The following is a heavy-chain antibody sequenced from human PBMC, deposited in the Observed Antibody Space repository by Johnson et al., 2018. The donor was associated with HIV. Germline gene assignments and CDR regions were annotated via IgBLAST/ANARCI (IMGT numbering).Heavy chain of an antibody. D-gene: IGHD6-13*01. CDR1: GFTFSSYG. CDR3: AKGGEVWYGAFDF. CDR2: IWYDGSNK. J-gene: IGHJ3*01. V-gene: IGHV3-33*06. Sequence: QVQLVESGGGVVQPGRSLRLSCAASGFTFSSYGMHWVRQAPGKGLEWVAVIWYDGSNKYYADSVKGRFTISRDNSKNTLYLQMNNLRAEDTAVYYCAKGGEVWYGAFDFWGQGTMAIVSS.